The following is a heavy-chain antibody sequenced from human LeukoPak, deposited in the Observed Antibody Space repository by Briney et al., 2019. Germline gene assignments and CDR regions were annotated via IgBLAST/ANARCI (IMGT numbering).Heavy chain of an antibody. CDR1: GGSFSGYY. CDR3: ARYSSGWFSNKYYFDY. J-gene: IGHJ4*02. V-gene: IGHV4-34*01. Sequence: SETLSLTCAVYGGSFSGYYWSWIRQPPGKGLEWIGEINHSGSTNYNPSLKSQVTISVDTSKNQFSLKLSSVTAADTAVYYCARYSSGWFSNKYYFDYWGQGTLVTVSS. D-gene: IGHD6-19*01. CDR2: INHSGST.